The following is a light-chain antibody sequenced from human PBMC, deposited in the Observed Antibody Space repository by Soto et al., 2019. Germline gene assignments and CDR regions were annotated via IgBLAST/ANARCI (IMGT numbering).Light chain of an antibody. CDR1: QSISSY. CDR2: GAS. J-gene: IGKJ1*01. CDR3: QRRSNWPPA. Sequence: EIVLTQSPATLSLSPGERATLSCRASQSISSYLAWYQQKPGQAPRLLIYGASNRATGIPARFSGSGSGTDFTLTISSLEPEDFALYYCQRRSNWPPAFGQGTRVDIK. V-gene: IGKV3-11*01.